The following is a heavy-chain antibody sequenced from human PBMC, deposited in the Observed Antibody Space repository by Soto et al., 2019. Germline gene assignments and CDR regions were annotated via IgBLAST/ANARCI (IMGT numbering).Heavy chain of an antibody. Sequence: PGGSLRLSCVASGFTVTNYWLHWVRQVPGKGLLWVSHITGDGRSTTYADSVKGRFTISRDNAKNTLYLQMNSLRAEDTAVYYCARDYGYRMDVWGKGTTVTVSS. CDR3: ARDYGYRMDV. CDR2: ITGDGRST. V-gene: IGHV3-74*01. J-gene: IGHJ6*04. D-gene: IGHD3-16*01. CDR1: GFTVTNYW.